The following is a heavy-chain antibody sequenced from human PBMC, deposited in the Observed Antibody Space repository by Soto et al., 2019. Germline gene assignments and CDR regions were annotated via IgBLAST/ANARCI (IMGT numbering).Heavy chain of an antibody. CDR2: ISGSGGST. V-gene: IGHV3-23*01. CDR1: GFTFSSYA. D-gene: IGHD3-22*01. J-gene: IGHJ6*02. Sequence: PGGSLRLSCAASGFTFSSYAMSWVRQAPGKGLEWVSAISGSGGSTYYADSVKGRFTISRDNSKNTLYLQMNSLRAEDTAVYYCAKKYYYDSSGYRRPDYYYYGMDVWGQGTTVTVPS. CDR3: AKKYYYDSSGYRRPDYYYYGMDV.